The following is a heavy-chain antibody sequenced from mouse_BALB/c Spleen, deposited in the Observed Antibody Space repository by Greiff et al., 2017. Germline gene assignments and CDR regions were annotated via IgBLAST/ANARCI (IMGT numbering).Heavy chain of an antibody. Sequence: EVQLQQSGAELVKPGASVKLSCTASGFNIKDTYMHWVKQRPEQGLEWIGRIDPANGNTKYDPKFQGKATITADTSSNTAYLQLSSLTSEDTAVYYCARDYDYDVSWLAYGGQGTLVTVSA. D-gene: IGHD2-4*01. CDR1: GFNIKDTY. J-gene: IGHJ3*01. V-gene: IGHV14-3*02. CDR3: ARDYDYDVSWLAY. CDR2: IDPANGNT.